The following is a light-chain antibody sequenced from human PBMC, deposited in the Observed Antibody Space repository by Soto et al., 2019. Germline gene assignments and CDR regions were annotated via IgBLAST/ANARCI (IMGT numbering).Light chain of an antibody. CDR3: GTWDSSLTSFV. J-gene: IGLJ1*01. CDR2: ENY. Sequence: QSVLTQPPSVSAAPGQKVTISCSGSSSDIGRNYVSWYQHLPRTAPKLLIYENYKRPSGIPDRFSGSKSGTSATLGITGLPTGDEADYYCGTWDSSLTSFVFGTGTKVTVL. V-gene: IGLV1-51*02. CDR1: SSDIGRNY.